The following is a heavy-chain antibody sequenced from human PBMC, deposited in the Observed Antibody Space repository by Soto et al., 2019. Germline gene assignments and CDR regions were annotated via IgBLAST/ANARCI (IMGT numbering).Heavy chain of an antibody. CDR2: ISYDGSNK. CDR1: GFTFSSYG. CDR3: AKDMCSGGSCYYWFDP. D-gene: IGHD2-15*01. V-gene: IGHV3-30*18. Sequence: PGGSLRLSCAASGFTFSSYGMHWVRQAPGKGLEWVAVISYDGSNKYYADSVKGRFTISRDNSKNTLYLQMNSLRAEDTAVYYCAKDMCSGGSCYYWFDPWCQGTLVTVSS. J-gene: IGHJ5*02.